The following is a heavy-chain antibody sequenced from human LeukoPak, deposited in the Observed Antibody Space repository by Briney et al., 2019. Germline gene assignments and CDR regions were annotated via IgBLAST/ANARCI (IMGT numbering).Heavy chain of an antibody. CDR1: GFTFSTYG. D-gene: IGHD3-10*01. Sequence: GRSLRLSCAASGFTFSTYGMYWVRQAPGKGLEWVAVIWYDGSSKYYADSAKGRFTISRDNAKNSLYLQMNSLRAEDTAVYYCARKGTMVRGVSSRPKYNWFDPWGQGTLVTVSS. V-gene: IGHV3-33*01. CDR2: IWYDGSSK. J-gene: IGHJ5*02. CDR3: ARKGTMVRGVSSRPKYNWFDP.